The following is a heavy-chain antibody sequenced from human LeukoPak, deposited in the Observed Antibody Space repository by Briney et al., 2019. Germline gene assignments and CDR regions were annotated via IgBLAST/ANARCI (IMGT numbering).Heavy chain of an antibody. CDR1: GFTFDDYA. J-gene: IGHJ3*02. Sequence: PGRSLRLSCAASGFTFDDYAMHWVRQAPGKGLEWVSGISWNSGSIGYADSVKGRFTISRDNAKISLYLQMNSLRAEDTDVYYCASIGRGFRGLDAFDIWGQGTMVTVSS. CDR2: ISWNSGSI. CDR3: ASIGRGFRGLDAFDI. D-gene: IGHD3-10*01. V-gene: IGHV3-9*01.